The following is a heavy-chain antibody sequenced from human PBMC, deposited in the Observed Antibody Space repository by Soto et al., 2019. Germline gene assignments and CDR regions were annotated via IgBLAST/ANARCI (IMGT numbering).Heavy chain of an antibody. J-gene: IGHJ4*02. Sequence: PGGSLRLSGAVSGFTFSAYWMHWVRQVPGKGLTWVSRISDDGSTATYADSVKGRFVISRDNAKNSLYLEMNTLRADDSGLYYCARGPRGSSTGTGAHWGRGTLVTVSS. V-gene: IGHV3-74*01. CDR1: GFTFSAYW. D-gene: IGHD1-1*01. CDR3: ARGPRGSSTGTGAH. CDR2: ISDDGSTA.